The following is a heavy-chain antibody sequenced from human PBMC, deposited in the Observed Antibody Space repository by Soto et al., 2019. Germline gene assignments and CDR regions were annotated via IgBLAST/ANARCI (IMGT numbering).Heavy chain of an antibody. CDR3: AKAGNYNDGSGYYYFDH. CDR2: VSNRGDST. V-gene: IGHV3-23*01. J-gene: IGHJ4*02. Sequence: GGSLRLSCAAAGFPFSSYAMSWVRQAPGKGLEWVSSVSNRGDSTNYADSVTGRFTISRDNSKSTVSLQMNSLRVEDSAVYYCAKAGNYNDGSGYYYFDHWGQGMLVTVSS. D-gene: IGHD3-22*01. CDR1: GFPFSSYA.